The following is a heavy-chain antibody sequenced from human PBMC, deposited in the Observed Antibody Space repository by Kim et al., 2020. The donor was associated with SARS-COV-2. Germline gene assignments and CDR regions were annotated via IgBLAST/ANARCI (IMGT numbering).Heavy chain of an antibody. D-gene: IGHD3-10*01. J-gene: IGHJ4*02. CDR3: ASYGSGSYYPIDY. V-gene: IGHV4-39*01. Sequence: SETLSLTCTVSGGSISSSSYYWGWIRQPPGKGLEWIGSIYYSGSTYYNPSLKSRVTISVDTSKNQFSLKLSSVTAADTAVYYCASYGSGSYYPIDYWGQGTLVTVSS. CDR1: GGSISSSSYY. CDR2: IYYSGST.